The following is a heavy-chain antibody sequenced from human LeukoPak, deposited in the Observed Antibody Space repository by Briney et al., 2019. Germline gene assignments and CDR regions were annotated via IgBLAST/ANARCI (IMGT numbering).Heavy chain of an antibody. D-gene: IGHD1-26*01. CDR3: AKAPVGGSGSYYFDY. V-gene: IGHV3-23*01. J-gene: IGHJ4*02. CDR1: GFTFSSYA. Sequence: PGRSLRLSCAASGFTFSSYAMSWVRQAPGKGLEWVSAISGSGGSTYYADSVKGRFTISRDNSKNTLYLQMNSLRAEDTAVYYCAKAPVGGSGSYYFDYWGQGTLVTVSS. CDR2: ISGSGGST.